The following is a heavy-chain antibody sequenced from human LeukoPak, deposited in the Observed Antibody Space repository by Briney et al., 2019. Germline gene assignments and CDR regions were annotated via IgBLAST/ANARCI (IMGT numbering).Heavy chain of an antibody. CDR1: DSSFITYA. CDR2: ISGGGDAT. CDR3: ARDTYDSNGYLIY. D-gene: IGHD3-22*01. Sequence: GGSLRLSCAVSDSSFITYAMSWVRQAPGKGLEWVSTISGGGDATYYADSVKGRFTISRDMSNTLYLQMNSLSTEDTAVYYCARDTYDSNGYLIYWGQGTLVTVSS. J-gene: IGHJ4*02. V-gene: IGHV3-23*01.